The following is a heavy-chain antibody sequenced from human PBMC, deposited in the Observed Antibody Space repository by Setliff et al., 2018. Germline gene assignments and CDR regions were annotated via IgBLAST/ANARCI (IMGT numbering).Heavy chain of an antibody. V-gene: IGHV3-20*04. Sequence: GGSLCLSCGTSGFTFDVSCMSWVSKAPGRGLKWVSSIYWCGGSRAYADSVKGRFTISRDNAKNSMYLEMNSLRAEDTAFYYCARAVVGYGDLYYFDCWGQGTLVTVSS. CDR3: ARAVVGYGDLYYFDC. D-gene: IGHD4-17*01. J-gene: IGHJ4*02. CDR1: GFTFDVSC. CDR2: IYWCGGSR.